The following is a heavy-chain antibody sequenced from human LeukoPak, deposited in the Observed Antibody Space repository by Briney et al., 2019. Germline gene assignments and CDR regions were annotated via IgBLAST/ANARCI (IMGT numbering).Heavy chain of an antibody. CDR3: ARSNIAVAGGFDY. D-gene: IGHD6-19*01. V-gene: IGHV4-59*08. Sequence: PSETLSLTCTVSGGSMSPYHWGWIRQPPGKGLEWTGYIYYSGSTNYNPSLKSRVTISVDTSKNQFSLKLSSVTAADTAVYYCARSNIAVAGGFDYWGQGTLVTVSS. J-gene: IGHJ4*02. CDR1: GGSMSPYH. CDR2: IYYSGST.